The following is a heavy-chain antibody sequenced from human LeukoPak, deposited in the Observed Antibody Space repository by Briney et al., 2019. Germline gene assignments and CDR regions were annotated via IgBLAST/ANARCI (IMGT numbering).Heavy chain of an antibody. CDR2: INHSGST. D-gene: IGHD2-2*03. Sequence: SETLSLTCAVYGGSFSGYYWSWIRQPPGKGLEWIGEINHSGSTNYNPSLKSRVTISVDTSKNQFSLRLSSVTAADTAVYYCARGLDIVVVPAARSRCYYYGMDVWGQGTTVTVSS. CDR1: GGSFSGYY. V-gene: IGHV4-34*01. J-gene: IGHJ6*02. CDR3: ARGLDIVVVPAARSRCYYYGMDV.